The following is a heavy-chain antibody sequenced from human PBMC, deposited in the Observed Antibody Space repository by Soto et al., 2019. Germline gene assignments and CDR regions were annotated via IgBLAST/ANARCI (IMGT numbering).Heavy chain of an antibody. Sequence: GGSLRLSCAASGFTFSTYSMNWVRQAPGKGLEWVSYISGSSSTTYYADSVKGRFTISRDNSKNTLYLQMNSLRAEDTAVYYCAKEQGWNAMWYFDYWGQGTLVTVSS. V-gene: IGHV3-23*01. J-gene: IGHJ4*02. CDR2: ISGSSSTT. CDR1: GFTFSTYS. D-gene: IGHD1-1*01. CDR3: AKEQGWNAMWYFDY.